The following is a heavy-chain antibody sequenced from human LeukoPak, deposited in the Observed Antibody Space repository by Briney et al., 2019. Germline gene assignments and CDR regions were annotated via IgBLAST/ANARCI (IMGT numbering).Heavy chain of an antibody. J-gene: IGHJ4*02. CDR2: IYYSGST. V-gene: IGHV4-39*07. CDR1: AGSISSSSYY. CDR3: ARAYGSGSYSSDY. Sequence: SETLSLTCTVSAGSISSSSYYWGWIRQPPAKGLEWIGTIYYSGSTYYNPSLKSRVTISVDTSKNQFSLKLSSVTAADTAVYYCARAYGSGSYSSDYWGQGTLVTVSS. D-gene: IGHD3-10*01.